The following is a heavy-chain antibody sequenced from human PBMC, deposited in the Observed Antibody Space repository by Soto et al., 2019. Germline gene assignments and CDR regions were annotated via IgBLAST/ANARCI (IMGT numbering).Heavy chain of an antibody. Sequence: EVQLVESGGGLVQPGGSLRLSCAASGFTFSSYEMNWVRQAPGKGLEWVSYISSSGSTIYYADSVKGRFTISRDNAKNSLYLQMNSLRAEDTAVYYCARHGDGSGWFGNNWFDPWGQGTLVTVSS. CDR3: ARHGDGSGWFGNNWFDP. J-gene: IGHJ5*02. CDR1: GFTFSSYE. CDR2: ISSSGSTI. D-gene: IGHD6-19*01. V-gene: IGHV3-48*03.